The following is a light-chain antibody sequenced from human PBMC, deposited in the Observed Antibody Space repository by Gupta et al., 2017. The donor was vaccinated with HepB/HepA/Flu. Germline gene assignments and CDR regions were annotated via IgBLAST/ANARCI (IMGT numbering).Light chain of an antibody. Sequence: EIVMTQSPATLSVSSGERVTLSCRASQSVNSNLAWYQQRLGQAPRLLIYDASTRATGIPVRFSGSGSGTEFTLTISSLQSEDFAVYYCQQYDNWPPITFGQGTRLEIK. CDR3: QQYDNWPPIT. CDR1: QSVNSN. J-gene: IGKJ5*01. V-gene: IGKV3-15*01. CDR2: DAS.